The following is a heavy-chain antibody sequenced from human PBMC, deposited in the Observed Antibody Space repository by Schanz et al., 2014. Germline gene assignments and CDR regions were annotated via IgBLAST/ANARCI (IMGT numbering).Heavy chain of an antibody. CDR3: AKGSRSGSKVMDV. D-gene: IGHD3-10*01. V-gene: IGHV3-9*02. CDR2: IPWNGAAI. Sequence: EVQVVESGGGLVQPGGSLRLSCTASGFNSDDSAMHWVRQAPGKGLEWVSNIPWNGAAIGYAGSVRGRFTISRDSAKNSLYLQMNSLRPEDTALYYCAKGSRSGSKVMDVWGKGTTXTVSS. CDR1: GFNSDDSA. J-gene: IGHJ6*03.